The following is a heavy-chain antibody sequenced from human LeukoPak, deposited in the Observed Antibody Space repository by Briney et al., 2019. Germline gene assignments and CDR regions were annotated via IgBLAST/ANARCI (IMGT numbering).Heavy chain of an antibody. Sequence: PGGSLRLSCAASGFTFSIYSMNWVRQAPGKGLEWVSYISSSSSTIYYADSVKGRFTISRDNAKNSLYLQMNSLRDEDTAVYYCAKDRGSGYYFTVYYFDYWGQGTLVTVSS. V-gene: IGHV3-48*02. J-gene: IGHJ4*02. CDR1: GFTFSIYS. D-gene: IGHD2/OR15-2a*01. CDR2: ISSSSSTI. CDR3: AKDRGSGYYFTVYYFDY.